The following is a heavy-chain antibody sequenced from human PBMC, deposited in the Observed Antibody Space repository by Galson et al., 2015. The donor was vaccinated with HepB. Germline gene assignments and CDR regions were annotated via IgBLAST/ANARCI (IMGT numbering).Heavy chain of an antibody. CDR2: ISAYNGNT. J-gene: IGHJ5*02. CDR3: ARGGYSYGSNWFDP. V-gene: IGHV1-18*04. Sequence: SVKVSCKASGYTFTSYGISWVRQAPGQGLEWMGWISAYNGNTKYAQKIQGRVTMTTDTSTSTAYMELRSLRSDDTAVYYCARGGYSYGSNWFDPWGQGTLVTVSS. D-gene: IGHD5-18*01. CDR1: GYTFTSYG.